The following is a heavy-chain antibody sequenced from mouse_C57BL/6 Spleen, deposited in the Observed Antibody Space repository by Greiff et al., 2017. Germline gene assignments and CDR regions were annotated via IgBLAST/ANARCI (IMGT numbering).Heavy chain of an antibody. CDR3: ARNPPFYYDYDENAMDY. CDR2: IYPRDGST. D-gene: IGHD2-4*01. CDR1: GYTFTDHT. Sequence: VQLQQSDAELVKPGASVKISCKVSGYTFTDHTIHWMKQRPEQGLEWIGYIYPRDGSTKYNEKFKGKATLTADKSSSTAYMQLNSLTSEDSAVYFCARNPPFYYDYDENAMDYWGQGTSVTVCS. V-gene: IGHV1-78*01. J-gene: IGHJ4*01.